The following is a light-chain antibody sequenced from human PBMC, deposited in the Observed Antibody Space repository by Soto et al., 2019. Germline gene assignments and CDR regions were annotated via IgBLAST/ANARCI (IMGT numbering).Light chain of an antibody. CDR1: QSVSSY. J-gene: IGKJ1*01. CDR3: QQRSRWT. CDR2: DAS. Sequence: EIVLTQSPATLSLSPGERATLSCRASQSVSSYLAWYQQKPGQAPRLLIYDASNRATGIPARFSGRGSGTDFPLTISSLEPEDFAVYYCQQRSRWTFGQGTKVEIK. V-gene: IGKV3-11*01.